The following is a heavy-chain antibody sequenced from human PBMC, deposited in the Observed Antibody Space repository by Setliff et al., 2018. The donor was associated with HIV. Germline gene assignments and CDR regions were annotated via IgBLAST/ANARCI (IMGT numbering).Heavy chain of an antibody. CDR2: IYYSGST. CDR1: GGSVSSGGYY. Sequence: SETLSLTCTVSGGSVSSGGYYWSWIRQHPGRGLEWIGHIYYSGSTYDNPSLKSRFSISIDTSKNEFSLKLTSVTAADTAVYYCARRSIVGVIRGYYYYGLDVWGQGTKVTVSS. D-gene: IGHD1-26*01. J-gene: IGHJ6*02. V-gene: IGHV4-31*03. CDR3: ARRSIVGVIRGYYYYGLDV.